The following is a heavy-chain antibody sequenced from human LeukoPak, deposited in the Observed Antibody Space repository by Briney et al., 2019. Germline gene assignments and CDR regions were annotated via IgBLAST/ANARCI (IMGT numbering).Heavy chain of an antibody. CDR2: ISYDGSNK. V-gene: IGHV3-30-3*01. J-gene: IGHJ6*04. Sequence: GGSLRLSCAASGFTFSSYAMSWVRQAPGKGLEWVAVISYDGSNKYYADSVKGRFTISRDNSKNTLYLQMNSLRAEDTAVYYCAREYSSSDVWGKGTTVTVSS. CDR1: GFTFSSYA. CDR3: AREYSSSDV. D-gene: IGHD6-6*01.